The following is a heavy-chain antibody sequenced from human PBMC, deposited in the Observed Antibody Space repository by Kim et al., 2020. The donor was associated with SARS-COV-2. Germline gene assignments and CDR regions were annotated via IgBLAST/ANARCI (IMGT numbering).Heavy chain of an antibody. J-gene: IGHJ4*02. CDR1: GSSFTSYW. CDR2: IYPGDSDT. D-gene: IGHD6-19*01. Sequence: GESLKISCKGSGSSFTSYWIGWVRQMPGKGLEWMGIIYPGDSDTRYSPSFQGQVTISADKSISTAYLQWSSLKASDTAMYYCARQARSSGWYSLHDPFDYWGQGTLVTVSS. CDR3: ARQARSSGWYSLHDPFDY. V-gene: IGHV5-51*01.